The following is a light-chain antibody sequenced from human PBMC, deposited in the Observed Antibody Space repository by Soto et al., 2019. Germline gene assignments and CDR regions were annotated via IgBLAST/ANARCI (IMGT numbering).Light chain of an antibody. CDR2: DAS. J-gene: IGKJ2*01. CDR1: QSISSW. CDR3: QQYNSYSPVYT. V-gene: IGKV1-5*01. Sequence: DIQMTQSPSTLSASVGDRVTITCRASQSISSWLAWYQQKPGKAPKLLIYDASSLESGVPSWFSGSGSGTEFTLTISSLQPDDFATYYCQQYNSYSPVYTFGQGTKLEIK.